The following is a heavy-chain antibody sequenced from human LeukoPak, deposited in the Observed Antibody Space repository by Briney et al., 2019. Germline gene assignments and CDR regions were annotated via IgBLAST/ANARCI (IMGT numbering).Heavy chain of an antibody. V-gene: IGHV4-59*08. J-gene: IGHJ1*01. CDR1: GGSISSYY. D-gene: IGHD4-17*01. CDR2: IYYSGST. Sequence: SETLSLTCTVSGGSISSYYWSWIRQPPGKGLEWIGYIYYSGSTNYNPSLKSRVTISVDTSKNQFSLKLSSVTAADTAVYYCARHEYDYGDYHDHAEYFQHWGQGTLVTVSS. CDR3: ARHEYDYGDYHDHAEYFQH.